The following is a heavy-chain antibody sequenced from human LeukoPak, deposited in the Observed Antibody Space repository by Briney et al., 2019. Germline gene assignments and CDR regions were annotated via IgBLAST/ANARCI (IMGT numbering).Heavy chain of an antibody. D-gene: IGHD3-10*01. J-gene: IGHJ4*02. Sequence: SETLSLTCTVSGDSINSSNYYRGWIRQPPGKGLEWIGNIYHSGSTYYKPSLKSRVTISVDTSKNQFSLKLSSVTAADTAVYYCAGLYGSGSYYGYWGQGTLVTVSS. CDR1: GDSINSSNYY. CDR2: IYHSGST. V-gene: IGHV4-39*01. CDR3: AGLYGSGSYYGY.